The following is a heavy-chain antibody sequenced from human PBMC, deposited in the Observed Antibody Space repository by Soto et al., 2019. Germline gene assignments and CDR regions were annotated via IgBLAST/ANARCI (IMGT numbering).Heavy chain of an antibody. Sequence: QVQLVQSASEVMKPGASVKVSCKASGYTFIRYGITWVRQAPGQRLKWMGWISPYNDQTIYAQKLQGRVTMTADTSTRTVYMQVRSLKSDATAVYYCARGGYYDNVWGKLSHYGLDVWGQATSVTVSS. V-gene: IGHV1-18*01. J-gene: IGHJ6*02. D-gene: IGHD3-16*01. CDR3: ARGGYYDNVWGKLSHYGLDV. CDR2: ISPYNDQT. CDR1: GYTFIRYG.